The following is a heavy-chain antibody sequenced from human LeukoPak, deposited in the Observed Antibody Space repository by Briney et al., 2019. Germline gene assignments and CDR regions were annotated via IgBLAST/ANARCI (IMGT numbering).Heavy chain of an antibody. D-gene: IGHD4-17*01. CDR2: LSGTGGST. Sequence: GGSLRLSCAASGFTFSNYAMSWVRQAPGKGLEWVSTLSGTGGSTYYADSVKGRFTISRDNAKNSLYLQMNSLRAEDTAVYYCARHRTTVTISDAFDIWGQGTMVTVSS. V-gene: IGHV3-23*01. CDR1: GFTFSNYA. CDR3: ARHRTTVTISDAFDI. J-gene: IGHJ3*02.